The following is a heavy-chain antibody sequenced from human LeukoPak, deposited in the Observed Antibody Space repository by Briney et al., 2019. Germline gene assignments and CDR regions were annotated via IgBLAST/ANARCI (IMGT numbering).Heavy chain of an antibody. Sequence: SETLSLTCAVYGGSFSGYYWSWIRQPPGRGLEWIGEINHSGSTNYNPSLKSRVTISVDTSKNQFSLKLSSVTAADTAVYYCARTSYYDILTGQEGYFDYWGQGTLVTVSS. CDR2: INHSGST. D-gene: IGHD3-9*01. V-gene: IGHV4-34*01. CDR1: GGSFSGYY. CDR3: ARTSYYDILTGQEGYFDY. J-gene: IGHJ4*02.